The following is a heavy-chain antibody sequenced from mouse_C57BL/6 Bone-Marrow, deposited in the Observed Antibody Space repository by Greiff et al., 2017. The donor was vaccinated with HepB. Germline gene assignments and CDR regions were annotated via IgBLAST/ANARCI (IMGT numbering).Heavy chain of an antibody. CDR2: IDPDTGGT. CDR3: AGEGFDY. CDR1: GYTFTDYE. J-gene: IGHJ2*01. Sequence: VQLQQSGAELVRPGASVTLSCKASGYTFTDYEMHWVKQTPVHGLEWIGAIDPDTGGTAYNQKFKGKAILTADKSSSTAYMELRSLTSEDSAVYYCAGEGFDYWGQGTTLTVSS. V-gene: IGHV1-15*01.